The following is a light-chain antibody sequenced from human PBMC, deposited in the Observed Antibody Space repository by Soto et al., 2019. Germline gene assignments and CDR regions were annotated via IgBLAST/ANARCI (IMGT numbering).Light chain of an antibody. Sequence: QAVVTQPPSASGTPGQRVTISCSGSSSNIGSNTVNWYQQLPGTAPKLLIYSDNQRPSGVPDRFSGSKSATSASLAISGLQSDDEADYYCAAWDDSLNGVVFGGGTKLTVL. CDR1: SSNIGSNT. J-gene: IGLJ2*01. CDR3: AAWDDSLNGVV. CDR2: SDN. V-gene: IGLV1-44*01.